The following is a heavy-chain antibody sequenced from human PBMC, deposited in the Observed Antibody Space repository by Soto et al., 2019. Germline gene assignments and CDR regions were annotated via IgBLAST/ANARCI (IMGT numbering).Heavy chain of an antibody. Sequence: PGGSLRLSCAASGFTFSSYWMHWVRQAPGKGLVWVSRINSDGSSTSYADSVKGRFTISRDNAKNTLYLQMNSLRAEDTAVYYCAREGGSDDDFDIWGQGTMVTVSS. V-gene: IGHV3-74*01. CDR1: GFTFSSYW. CDR2: INSDGSST. J-gene: IGHJ3*02. D-gene: IGHD3-16*01. CDR3: AREGGSDDDFDI.